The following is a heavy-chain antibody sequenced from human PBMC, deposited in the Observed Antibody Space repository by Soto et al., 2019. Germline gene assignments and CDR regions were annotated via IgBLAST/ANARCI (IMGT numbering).Heavy chain of an antibody. D-gene: IGHD6-6*01. CDR2: IWYDGSNK. CDR1: GFTFSSYG. J-gene: IGHJ6*02. Sequence: GGSLRLSCAASGFTFSSYGMHWVRQAPGKGLEWVAVIWYDGSNKYYADSVKGRFTISRDNSKNTLYLQMNSLRAEDTAVYYCARDGGSGQLVRQGDGGPYYYYGMDVWGQGTTVTVSS. V-gene: IGHV3-33*01. CDR3: ARDGGSGQLVRQGDGGPYYYYGMDV.